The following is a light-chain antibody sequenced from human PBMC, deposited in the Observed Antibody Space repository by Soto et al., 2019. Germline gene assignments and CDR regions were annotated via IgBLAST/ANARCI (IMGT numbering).Light chain of an antibody. Sequence: SLSPGERATLSCRASQSVSSSYLAWYHQKPGQAPRLLILGASSRATGIPDRFSGSGSGTDFTLTISRLEPEDFAVYYCQHYGGSSWTFGQGTKVDIK. V-gene: IGKV3-20*01. J-gene: IGKJ1*01. CDR1: QSVSSSY. CDR3: QHYGGSSWT. CDR2: GAS.